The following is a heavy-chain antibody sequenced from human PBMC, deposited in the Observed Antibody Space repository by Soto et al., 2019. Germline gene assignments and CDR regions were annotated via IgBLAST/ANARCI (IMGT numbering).Heavy chain of an antibody. CDR3: AKSLRAGPAAFDY. D-gene: IGHD3-16*01. CDR2: IGGSGSRT. CDR1: GFTFSNYA. J-gene: IGHJ4*02. V-gene: IGHV3-23*01. Sequence: EVQLLESGGGLVQPGGSLRLSCVASGFTFSNYAMSWVRQAPGKGLEWVSAIGGSGSRTYDANSLKGRFTISRDNPKKTLFLQLNHLRAEETALYSCAKSLRAGPAAFDYWGQGTLLTVSS.